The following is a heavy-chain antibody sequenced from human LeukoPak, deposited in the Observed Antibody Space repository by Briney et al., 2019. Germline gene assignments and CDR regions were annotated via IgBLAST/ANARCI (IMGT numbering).Heavy chain of an antibody. CDR2: ISSSSSTI. V-gene: IGHV3-48*01. Sequence: GGSLRLSCAASGFTFSSYSMNWVRQAPGKGLEWVSYISSSSSTIYYADSVKGRFTISRDNAKNSLYLQMNSLRAEDTAMYYCAGGYSYVRNHFDYWGQGTLVTVSS. J-gene: IGHJ4*02. D-gene: IGHD5-18*01. CDR1: GFTFSSYS. CDR3: AGGYSYVRNHFDY.